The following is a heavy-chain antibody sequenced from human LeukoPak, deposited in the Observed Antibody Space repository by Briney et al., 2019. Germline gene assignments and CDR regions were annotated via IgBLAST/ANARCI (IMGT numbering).Heavy chain of an antibody. D-gene: IGHD5-18*01. CDR3: ARDTAMGNWFDP. Sequence: GGSLRLSCAASGFTFSSYRMHWVRQAPGKGLVWVSRINSDGSSTSYADSVKGRFTISRDNAKNTLYLQMNSLRAEDTAVYYCARDTAMGNWFDPWGQGTLVTVSS. J-gene: IGHJ5*02. CDR1: GFTFSSYR. V-gene: IGHV3-74*01. CDR2: INSDGSST.